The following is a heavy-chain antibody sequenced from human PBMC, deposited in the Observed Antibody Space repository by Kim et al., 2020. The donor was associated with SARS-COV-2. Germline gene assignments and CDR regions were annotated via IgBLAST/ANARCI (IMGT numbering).Heavy chain of an antibody. V-gene: IGHV3-23*01. J-gene: IGHJ5*02. D-gene: IGHD3-9*01. CDR2: ISGSGGST. Sequence: GGSLRLSCAASGFTFSSYAMSWVRQAPGKGLEWVSAISGSGGSTYYADSVKGRFTISRDNSKNTLYLQMNSLIAEDAAVYYCAKGSTIFQTPWGQGTLVTVSS. CDR3: AKGSTIFQTP. CDR1: GFTFSSYA.